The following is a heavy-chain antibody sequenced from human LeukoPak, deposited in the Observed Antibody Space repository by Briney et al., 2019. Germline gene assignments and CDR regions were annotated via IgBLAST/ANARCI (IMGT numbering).Heavy chain of an antibody. CDR1: GVTFSNNG. Sequence: PGRSLRLSCAASGVTFSNNGMNSVRQAQGKGLEWVALLVYDGFYKYYADSVKGLFTISRDDSRNTLYLQLSSLRAEDTAGYYCEKDLITSFRGSTMYVWGQGTTVTVSS. CDR2: LVYDGFYK. CDR3: EKDLITSFRGSTMYV. J-gene: IGHJ6*02. V-gene: IGHV3-30*18. D-gene: IGHD3-10*01.